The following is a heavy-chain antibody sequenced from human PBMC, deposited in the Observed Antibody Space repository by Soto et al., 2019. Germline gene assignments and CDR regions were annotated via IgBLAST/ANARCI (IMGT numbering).Heavy chain of an antibody. J-gene: IGHJ4*02. CDR2: IYYSGST. V-gene: IGHV4-31*03. Sequence: QVQLQESGPGLVKPSQTLSLTCTVSGGSISSGGYYWSWIRQHPGKGLEWIGYIYYSGSTYYNPSLKSRVTIAVDTSKNQFSLKLSSVTAADTAVYYCARDSGTGNGLGWVDYWGQGTLVTVSS. D-gene: IGHD3-16*01. CDR1: GGSISSGGYY. CDR3: ARDSGTGNGLGWVDY.